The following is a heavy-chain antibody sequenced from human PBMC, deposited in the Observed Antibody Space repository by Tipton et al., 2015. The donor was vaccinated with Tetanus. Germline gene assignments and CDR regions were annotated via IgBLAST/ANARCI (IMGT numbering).Heavy chain of an antibody. Sequence: TLSLTCTVSGGSISSFYWYWIRQPPGKGLEWIAYIYQNGDANYNPSLQSRVTISVDTSKNQFSLQLDSVTPDDTAVYYCARGERGALDIWGQGTLVTVSS. CDR3: ARGERGALDI. CDR1: GGSISSFY. CDR2: IYQNGDA. V-gene: IGHV4-59*12. J-gene: IGHJ3*02.